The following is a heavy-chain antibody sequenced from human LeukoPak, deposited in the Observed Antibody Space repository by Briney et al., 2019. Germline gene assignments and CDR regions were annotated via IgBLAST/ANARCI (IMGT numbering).Heavy chain of an antibody. D-gene: IGHD4-23*01. CDR2: FYHGGST. V-gene: IGHV4-38-2*02. Sequence: PSETLSLTCTVSGYSISTGYYWDWIRQPPGKGLEWIGTFYHGGSTYYNPSLKSRVTISVDTSKNQFSLKLSSVTAADTAVYYCARPYLRGTVVNNWFDPWGQGTLVTVSS. CDR3: ARPYLRGTVVNNWFDP. J-gene: IGHJ5*02. CDR1: GYSISTGYY.